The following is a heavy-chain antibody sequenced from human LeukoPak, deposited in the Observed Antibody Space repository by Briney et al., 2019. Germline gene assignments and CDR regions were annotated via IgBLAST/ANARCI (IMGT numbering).Heavy chain of an antibody. CDR2: MNPNSGNT. D-gene: IGHD2-2*01. CDR1: GYTFTSYD. V-gene: IGHV1-8*01. Sequence: ASVKVSCKASGYTFTSYDINWVRQATGQGLEWMGWMNPNSGNTGYAQKFQGRVTMTRNTSISTAYMELSSLRSEDTAVYYCARGGYCSSTSCYDYYYGMDVWGQGTTVTVSS. J-gene: IGHJ6*02. CDR3: ARGGYCSSTSCYDYYYGMDV.